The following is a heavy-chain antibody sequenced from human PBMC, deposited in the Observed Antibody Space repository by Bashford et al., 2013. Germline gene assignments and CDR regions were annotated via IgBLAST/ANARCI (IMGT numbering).Heavy chain of an antibody. CDR2: INPNSGGT. CDR1: GYTFTGYY. V-gene: IGHV1-2*02. D-gene: IGHD2-2*01. Sequence: VASVKVSCKASGYTFTGYYMHWVRQAPGQGLEWMGWINPNSGGTNYAQKFQGRVTMTRDTSINTAYMELSRLRSDDTAVYFCTRGSRESGSSNEAFEIWGQGTMVTVSS. CDR3: TRGSRESGSSNEAFEI. J-gene: IGHJ3*02.